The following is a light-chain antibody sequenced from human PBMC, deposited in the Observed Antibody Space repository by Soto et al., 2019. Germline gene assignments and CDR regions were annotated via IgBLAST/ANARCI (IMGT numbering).Light chain of an antibody. CDR3: QQYDSLPT. V-gene: IGKV1-33*01. J-gene: IGKJ3*01. CDR1: QDIKTY. CDR2: DAS. Sequence: DIQMTQSPSSLSASVGDRVTITCQASQDIKTYLNWYQQRPGKAPKLLIYDASNLETGVPSRFSGSGSGTDFTFTINSLQPEDIATYYCQQYDSLPTFGPGTKVDIK.